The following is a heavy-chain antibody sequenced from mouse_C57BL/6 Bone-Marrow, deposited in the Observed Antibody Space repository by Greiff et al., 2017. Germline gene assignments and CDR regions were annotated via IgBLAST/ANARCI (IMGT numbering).Heavy chain of an antibody. CDR3: TRESTDYGSSYGYFDV. D-gene: IGHD1-1*01. Sequence: VQLQQSGTVLARPGASVKMSCKTSGYTFTSYWMHWVKQRPGQGLEWIGAIYPGNSDTSYNQKFKGKAKLTAVTSASTAYMELSSLTNEDSAVYYCTRESTDYGSSYGYFDVWGTGTTVTVSS. CDR2: IYPGNSDT. V-gene: IGHV1-5*01. CDR1: GYTFTSYW. J-gene: IGHJ1*03.